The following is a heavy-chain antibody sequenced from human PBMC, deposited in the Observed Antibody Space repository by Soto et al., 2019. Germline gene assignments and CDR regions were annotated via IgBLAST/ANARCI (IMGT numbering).Heavy chain of an antibody. Sequence: ASVKVSCKASGYTFTNYAMHWVRQAPGQGLEWVGWINGVNGDTKYSQNFQLRVTITRDTSASTTYMELSSLTPEDTAIYYCVRTNGYENTAPDYWGQGALVTVSS. CDR2: INGVNGDT. J-gene: IGHJ4*02. V-gene: IGHV1-3*01. CDR1: GYTFTNYA. D-gene: IGHD5-12*01. CDR3: VRTNGYENTAPDY.